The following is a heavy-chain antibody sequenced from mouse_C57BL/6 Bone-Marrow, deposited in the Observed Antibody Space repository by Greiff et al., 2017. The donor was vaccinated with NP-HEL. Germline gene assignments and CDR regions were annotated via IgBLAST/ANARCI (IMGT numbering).Heavy chain of an antibody. V-gene: IGHV2-5*01. CDR3: AKKGGLRRRDAMDY. CDR1: GFSLTSYG. CDR2: IWRGGSS. J-gene: IGHJ4*01. Sequence: QVQLKESGPGLVQPSQSLSITCTVSGFSLTSYGVHWVRQSPGKGLEWLGVIWRGGSSDYNAAFMSRLSITKDNSKSQVFFKMNSLQADDTAIYYCAKKGGLRRRDAMDYWGQGTSVTVSS. D-gene: IGHD2-4*01.